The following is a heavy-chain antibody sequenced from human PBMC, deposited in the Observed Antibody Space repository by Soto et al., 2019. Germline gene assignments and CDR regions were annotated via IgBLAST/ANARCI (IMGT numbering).Heavy chain of an antibody. CDR3: AREGPAPYYYGMDV. V-gene: IGHV1-18*01. CDR1: GYSFTTYG. Sequence: ASVKVSCKTSGYSFTTYGISWVRQAPGQGLEWMGWISAYNGNTNYAQKLQGRVTMTTDTSTSTAYMELRSLRSDDTAVYYCAREGPAPYYYGMDVWGQGSTVTVSS. J-gene: IGHJ6*02. CDR2: ISAYNGNT.